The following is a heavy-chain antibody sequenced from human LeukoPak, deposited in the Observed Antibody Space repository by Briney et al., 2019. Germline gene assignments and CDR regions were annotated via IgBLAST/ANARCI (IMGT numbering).Heavy chain of an antibody. D-gene: IGHD4-11*01. V-gene: IGHV3-53*01. Sequence: PGGSLRLSCAASGFTVSSNYMTWVRQAPGKGLEWVSVIYSGGNTYYADSVKGRFTKSRDNSKNTLYLEMNSLRAEDTAVYYCAKGTGYSNYGDYYNYGMDVWGQGTTVTVSS. J-gene: IGHJ6*02. CDR3: AKGTGYSNYGDYYNYGMDV. CDR1: GFTVSSNY. CDR2: IYSGGNT.